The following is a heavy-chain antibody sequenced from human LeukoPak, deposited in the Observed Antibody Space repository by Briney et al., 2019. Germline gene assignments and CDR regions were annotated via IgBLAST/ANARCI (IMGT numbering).Heavy chain of an antibody. CDR1: GGSISSSSYY. J-gene: IGHJ4*02. CDR3: ARVTALGGNLDY. D-gene: IGHD4-23*01. CDR2: IYYSGSA. V-gene: IGHV4-39*07. Sequence: SETLSLTCTVSGGSISSSSYYWGWIRQPPGKGLEWIGSIYYSGSAYYNPSLKSRVTISVDTSKNQFSLKLSSVTAADTAVYYCARVTALGGNLDYWGQGTLVTVSS.